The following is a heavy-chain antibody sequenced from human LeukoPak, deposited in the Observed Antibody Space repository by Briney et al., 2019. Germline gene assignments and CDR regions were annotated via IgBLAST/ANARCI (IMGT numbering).Heavy chain of an antibody. CDR1: GGTFSSYA. J-gene: IGHJ3*02. CDR3: RVTDRYRDAFDI. V-gene: IGHV1-69*01. Sequence: ASVKVSCKASGGTFSSYAISWVRQAPGQGLEWMGGIIPIFGTANYAQKFQGRVTITADESTSTAYMELSRLRSEDAAVYYCRVTDRYRDAFDIWGQGTMVTVSS. D-gene: IGHD5-18*01. CDR2: IIPIFGTA.